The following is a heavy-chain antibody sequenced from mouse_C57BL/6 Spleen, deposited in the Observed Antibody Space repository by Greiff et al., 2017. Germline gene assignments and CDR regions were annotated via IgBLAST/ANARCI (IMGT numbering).Heavy chain of an antibody. V-gene: IGHV1-85*01. CDR2: IYPGSGST. Sequence: VQLQQSGPELVKPGASVKLSCKASGYTFTSYDIHWVKPRPGQGLEWIGWIYPGSGSTKYNEQFKGKATLTVDTSSSPAYMELHSLTSEDAAVYVCARGGVYGSGYFDVWGTGTTVTVSS. CDR1: GYTFTSYD. D-gene: IGHD1-1*01. J-gene: IGHJ1*03. CDR3: ARGGVYGSGYFDV.